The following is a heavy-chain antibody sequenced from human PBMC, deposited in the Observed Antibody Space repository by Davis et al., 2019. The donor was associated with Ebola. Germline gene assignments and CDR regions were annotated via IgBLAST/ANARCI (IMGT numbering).Heavy chain of an antibody. CDR3: AREAGTSPVAFDI. Sequence: AASVKVSCKASGGTFSSYAISWVRQAPGQGLEWMGWISAYNGNTNYAQKLQGRVTITADKSTSTAYMELSSLRSEDTAVYYCAREAGTSPVAFDIWGQGTMVTVSS. D-gene: IGHD4-17*01. CDR1: GGTFSSYA. CDR2: ISAYNGNT. V-gene: IGHV1-18*01. J-gene: IGHJ3*02.